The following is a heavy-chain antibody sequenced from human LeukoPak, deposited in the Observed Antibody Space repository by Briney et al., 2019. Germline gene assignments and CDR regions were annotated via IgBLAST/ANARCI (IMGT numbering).Heavy chain of an antibody. D-gene: IGHD6-19*01. J-gene: IGHJ4*02. CDR1: GFTFSSYS. Sequence: GGSLRLSCAASGFTFSSYSMNWVRQAPGKGLEWVSSISSSSSYIYYADSVKGRFTISRDNAKNSLYLQMNSLRAEDTAVYYCARVVAVAGPPINDYWGQGTLVTVSS. CDR2: ISSSSSYI. CDR3: ARVVAVAGPPINDY. V-gene: IGHV3-21*01.